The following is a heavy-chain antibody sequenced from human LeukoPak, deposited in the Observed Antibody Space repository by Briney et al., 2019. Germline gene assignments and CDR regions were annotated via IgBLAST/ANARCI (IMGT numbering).Heavy chain of an antibody. Sequence: ASVKVSCKASGYTFTSYYMHWVRQAPGQGIDWMGIINPSGGSTSYAQKFQGRVTMTRDTSTSTVYMELCSLRSEDTAVYYCARDLDVVLRFLEWLSLPGYWGQGTLVTVSS. V-gene: IGHV1-46*01. D-gene: IGHD3-3*01. J-gene: IGHJ4*02. CDR3: ARDLDVVLRFLEWLSLPGY. CDR1: GYTFTSYY. CDR2: INPSGGST.